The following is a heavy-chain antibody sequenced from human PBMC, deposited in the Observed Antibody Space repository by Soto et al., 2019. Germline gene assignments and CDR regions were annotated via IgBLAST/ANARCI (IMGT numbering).Heavy chain of an antibody. V-gene: IGHV4-30-4*01. CDR1: GDSISGGASF. J-gene: IGHJ6*02. CDR3: ARDSMVRGVTSGYYGMDV. CDR2: VYYSGSS. D-gene: IGHD3-10*01. Sequence: SETLSLTCTVSGDSISGGASFWSWIRQPPGKGLEWIANVYYSGSSYYNPSLKSRLTISVDTTKNQFSLQLKSMTAADTAVYYCARDSMVRGVTSGYYGMDVWGQGTTVTVSS.